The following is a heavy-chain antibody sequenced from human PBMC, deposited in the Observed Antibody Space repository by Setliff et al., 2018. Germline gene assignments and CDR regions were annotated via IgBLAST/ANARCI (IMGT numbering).Heavy chain of an antibody. CDR2: INPDTGDT. J-gene: IGHJ4*02. V-gene: IGHV1-2*02. CDR1: GNIFTGHF. D-gene: IGHD5-18*01. Sequence: ASVKVSCKASGNIFTGHFLHWVRQAPGQGLEWMGWINPDTGDTHYPVNFQGRVTMTRDTSISTGSMELSRLRSDDTAVYYCARHTAMTGGDYWGQGTLVTVSS. CDR3: ARHTAMTGGDY.